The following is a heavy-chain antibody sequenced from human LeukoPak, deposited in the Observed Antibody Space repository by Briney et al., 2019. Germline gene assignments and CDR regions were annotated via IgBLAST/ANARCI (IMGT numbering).Heavy chain of an antibody. CDR3: ATGWGVFDF. Sequence: SQTLSLTCAISGDTVSSNSAAWNWIRQSPSRGLEWLGRTYYRSKWYNDSAVSVKSRITVNPDKSKNQFTLQLNSVNPEVTAGYYCATGWGVFDFWGQGTLVTVSS. D-gene: IGHD3-10*01. CDR1: GDTVSSNSAA. V-gene: IGHV6-1*01. CDR2: TYYRSKWYN. J-gene: IGHJ4*02.